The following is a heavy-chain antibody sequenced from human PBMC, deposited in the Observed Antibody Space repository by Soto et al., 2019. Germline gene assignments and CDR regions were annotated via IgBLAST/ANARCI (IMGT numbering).Heavy chain of an antibody. CDR2: INSDGSTT. CDR3: ANFLVGAS. V-gene: IGHV3-74*01. CDR1: GFTFSSYW. J-gene: IGHJ5*02. Sequence: GGSLRLSCAASGFTFSSYWMHWVRQAPGKGLVWVSRINSDGSTTTYADSVKGRFTISRDNAKNTLYLQMNSLRVDDTAVYYCANFLVGASWGQRTLVTVSS. D-gene: IGHD1-26*01.